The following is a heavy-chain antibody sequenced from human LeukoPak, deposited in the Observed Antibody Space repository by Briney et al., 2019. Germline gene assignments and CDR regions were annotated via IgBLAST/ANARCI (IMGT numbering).Heavy chain of an antibody. CDR1: GFTVSSNY. Sequence: PGGSLRLSCAASGFTVSSNYMSWVRQAPGKGLEWVANINQDGSEKYYVDSVKGRFTISRDNAKNSVFLQMNSLRAEDTAVYYCARVFWDSRGYGYYFDYWGPGTLVTVSS. V-gene: IGHV3-7*04. J-gene: IGHJ4*02. D-gene: IGHD3-22*01. CDR2: INQDGSEK. CDR3: ARVFWDSRGYGYYFDY.